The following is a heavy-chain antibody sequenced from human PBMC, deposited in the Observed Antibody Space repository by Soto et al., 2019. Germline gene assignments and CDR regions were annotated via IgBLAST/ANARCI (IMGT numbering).Heavy chain of an antibody. CDR2: INHSGST. Sequence: SETLSLTCAVYGGSFSGYYWSWIRQPPGKGLEWIGEINHSGSTNYNPSLKSRVTISVDTSKNQFSLKLSSVTAADTAVYYCARGGPIYYDFWSGYSLGRTAYYYYGMDVWGQGTTVTV. CDR3: ARGGPIYYDFWSGYSLGRTAYYYYGMDV. CDR1: GGSFSGYY. J-gene: IGHJ6*02. D-gene: IGHD3-3*01. V-gene: IGHV4-34*01.